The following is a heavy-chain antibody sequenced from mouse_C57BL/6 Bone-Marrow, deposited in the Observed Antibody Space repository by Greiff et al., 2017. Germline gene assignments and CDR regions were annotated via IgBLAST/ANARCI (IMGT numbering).Heavy chain of an antibody. Sequence: QVQLQQPGAELVKPGASVKMSCKASGYTFTSYWITWVKQRPGQGLEWIGDIYPGRGSTNYNEKFKSKATLTVDKSSSTAYMQLSSLTSEDSAVYFCAREVYYYGSSYGVWLGWGQGTTLTVSS. J-gene: IGHJ2*01. CDR1: GYTFTSYW. CDR3: AREVYYYGSSYGVWLG. V-gene: IGHV1-55*01. CDR2: IYPGRGST. D-gene: IGHD1-1*01.